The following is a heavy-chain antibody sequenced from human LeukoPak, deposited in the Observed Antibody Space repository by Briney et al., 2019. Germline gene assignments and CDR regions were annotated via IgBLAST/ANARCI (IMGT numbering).Heavy chain of an antibody. Sequence: PGGSLRLSCAASGFKFSSYSMKWVRQAPGKGLEWVSFISSSSSYIYYADSLKGRFTISRDNAKNSLYLQMNSLRAEDTAVYYCARDFPLGSYLEYFDYWGQGTLVTVSS. J-gene: IGHJ4*02. CDR1: GFKFSSYS. CDR2: ISSSSSYI. CDR3: ARDFPLGSYLEYFDY. V-gene: IGHV3-21*01. D-gene: IGHD1-26*01.